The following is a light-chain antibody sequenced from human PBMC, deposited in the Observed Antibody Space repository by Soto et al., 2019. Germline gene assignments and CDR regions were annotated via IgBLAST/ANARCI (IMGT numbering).Light chain of an antibody. CDR1: QSVSSSY. CDR3: QQYGSSPYT. V-gene: IGKV3-20*01. CDR2: GGS. Sequence: EIVLTQSPGTLSLSPGERATLSCRASQSVSSSYLAWYQQKPGQAPRLLIYGGSSRATGIPDRFSGSGSGTDFTRTISRLEPEDFAVYYCQQYGSSPYTFGQGTKLEIK. J-gene: IGKJ2*01.